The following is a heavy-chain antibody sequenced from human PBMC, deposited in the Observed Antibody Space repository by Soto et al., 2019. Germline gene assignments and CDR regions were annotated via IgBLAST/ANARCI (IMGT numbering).Heavy chain of an antibody. CDR1: GYSFTSYW. D-gene: IGHD3-22*01. J-gene: IGHJ4*02. CDR2: IYPGDSDT. V-gene: IGHV5-51*01. Sequence: GESLKISCKGSGYSFTSYWIGWVRQMPGKGLEWMGVIYPGDSDTRYSPSFQGQVTISADKSISTAYLQWSSLKASDTAMYYCALRTYYYDSSGYSHFDYWGQGTLVTVSS. CDR3: ALRTYYYDSSGYSHFDY.